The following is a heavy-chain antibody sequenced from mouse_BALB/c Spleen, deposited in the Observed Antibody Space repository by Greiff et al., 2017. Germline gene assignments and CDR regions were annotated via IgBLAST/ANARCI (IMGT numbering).Heavy chain of an antibody. J-gene: IGHJ2*01. CDR3: ARSTMITYYFDY. Sequence: EESGPGLVKPSQSLSLTCSVTGYSITSGYYWNWIRQFPGNKLEWMGYISYDGSNNYNPSLKNRISITRDTSKNQFFLKLNSVTTEDTATYYCARSTMITYYFDYWGQGTTLTVSS. CDR2: ISYDGSN. CDR1: GYSITSGYY. V-gene: IGHV3-6*02. D-gene: IGHD2-4*01.